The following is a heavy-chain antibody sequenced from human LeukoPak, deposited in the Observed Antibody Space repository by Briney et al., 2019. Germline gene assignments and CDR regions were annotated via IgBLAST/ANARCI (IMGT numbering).Heavy chain of an antibody. V-gene: IGHV1-46*01. CDR1: GYTFTSYY. CDR2: INPSGGST. Sequence: ASVKVSCKASGYTFTSYYMHWVRQAPGQGLEWMGIINPSGGSTSYAQKFQGRVTMTRDTSTSTVYMELSSLRSEDTAVYYCARVSADCSGGSCYDDYWGQGTLVTVSS. D-gene: IGHD2-15*01. J-gene: IGHJ4*02. CDR3: ARVSADCSGGSCYDDY.